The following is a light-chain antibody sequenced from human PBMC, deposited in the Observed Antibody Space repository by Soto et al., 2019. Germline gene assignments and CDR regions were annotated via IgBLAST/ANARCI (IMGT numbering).Light chain of an antibody. V-gene: IGKV1-39*01. J-gene: IGKJ1*01. Sequence: DIQVTHSPSSLSASVGDRVTITCRASQSIGTYLNWYHQKPGKAPQLLIYGASTLQSGVPSRFSASGSGTHFTLTINSLQPEDFGTYSCQQSYSTPTFGQGTKVEIK. CDR2: GAS. CDR3: QQSYSTPT. CDR1: QSIGTY.